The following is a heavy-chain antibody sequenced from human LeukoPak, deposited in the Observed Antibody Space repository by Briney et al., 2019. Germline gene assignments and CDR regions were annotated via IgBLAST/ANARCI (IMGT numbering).Heavy chain of an antibody. V-gene: IGHV3-7*01. CDR2: IKQDGGEK. CDR3: ATLGYCSSVSCSRAWFDY. J-gene: IGHJ5*01. CDR1: GFTFSSYY. Sequence: GGSLRLSCAASGFTFSSYYMSWVRQAPGKGLEWVANIKQDGGEKYYVDSVKGRFTISRDNAKNSLSLQMNSLRAEDSAVYYCATLGYCSSVSCSRAWFDYWGQGTLVTVSS. D-gene: IGHD2-2*01.